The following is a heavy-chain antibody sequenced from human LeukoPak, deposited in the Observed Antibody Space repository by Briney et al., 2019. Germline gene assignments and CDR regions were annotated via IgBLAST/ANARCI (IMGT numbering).Heavy chain of an antibody. CDR1: GGTFSSYA. V-gene: IGHV1-69*13. Sequence: ASVKVSCTASGGTFSSYAISWVRQAPGQGLEWMGGIIPIFGTANYAQKFQGRVTITADESTSTAYMELSSLRSEDTAVYYCARPFKYYYGSGSPLGYWGQGTLVTVSS. D-gene: IGHD3-10*01. CDR3: ARPFKYYYGSGSPLGY. CDR2: IIPIFGTA. J-gene: IGHJ4*02.